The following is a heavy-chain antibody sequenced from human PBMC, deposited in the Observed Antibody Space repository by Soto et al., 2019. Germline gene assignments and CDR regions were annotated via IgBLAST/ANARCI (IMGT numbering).Heavy chain of an antibody. J-gene: IGHJ4*02. V-gene: IGHV3-74*01. CDR3: ATAEVDY. CDR2: MHSDGRTT. Sequence: EVQLVESGGGLVQPGGSLRRSCAAYGFNFGNNWMHWVRQAPGKGLEWVSRMHSDGRTTNYADSVKVRLTVSRDNAKHTLYLQRNSLRAEDTAVYYCATAEVDYWGPGTLVTVSS. CDR1: GFNFGNNW.